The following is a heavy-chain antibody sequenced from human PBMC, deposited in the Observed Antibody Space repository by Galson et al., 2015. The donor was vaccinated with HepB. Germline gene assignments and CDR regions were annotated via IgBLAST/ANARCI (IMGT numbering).Heavy chain of an antibody. D-gene: IGHD3-10*01. CDR2: ISSSSSYI. CDR3: AREVEERGVIGYYYGMDV. V-gene: IGHV3-21*01. J-gene: IGHJ6*02. CDR1: GFTFSSYS. Sequence: SLRLSCAASGFTFSSYSMNWVRQAPGKGLEWVSSISSSSSYIYYADSVKGRFTISRDNAKNSLYLQMNSLRAEDTAVYYCAREVEERGVIGYYYGMDVWGQGTTVTVSS.